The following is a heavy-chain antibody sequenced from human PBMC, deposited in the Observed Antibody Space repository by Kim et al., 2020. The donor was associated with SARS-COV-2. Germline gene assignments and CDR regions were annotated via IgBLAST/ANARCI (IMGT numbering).Heavy chain of an antibody. CDR3: ARALRYFDWLPDY. D-gene: IGHD3-9*01. J-gene: IGHJ4*02. CDR2: IYYSGST. V-gene: IGHV4-59*01. Sequence: SETLSLTCTVSGGSISSYYWSWIRQPPGKGLEWIGYIYYSGSTNYNPSLKSRVTISVDTSKNQFSLKLSSVTAADTAVYYCARALRYFDWLPDYWGQGTLVTVSS. CDR1: GGSISSYY.